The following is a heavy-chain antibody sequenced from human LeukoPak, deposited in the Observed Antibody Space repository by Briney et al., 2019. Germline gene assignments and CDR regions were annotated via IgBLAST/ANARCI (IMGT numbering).Heavy chain of an antibody. V-gene: IGHV3-23*01. CDR2: ISDNGGSA. CDR1: GFTFSNFP. CDR3: ARYTTSQRAFDI. D-gene: IGHD2-2*01. Sequence: GGSLRLSCAASGFTFSNFPMSWVRQAPGKGLEWVSPISDNGGSAYYADSVKGRFTISRDNSKNSLYLQMNTLRAEDTAVYYCARYTTSQRAFDIWGQGTMVTVSS. J-gene: IGHJ3*02.